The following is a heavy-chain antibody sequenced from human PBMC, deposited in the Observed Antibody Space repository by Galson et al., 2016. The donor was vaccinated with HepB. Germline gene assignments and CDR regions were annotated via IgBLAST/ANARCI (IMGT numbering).Heavy chain of an antibody. CDR3: AKKSPGKELSPPDY. V-gene: IGHV3-30*04. CDR1: GFTFSSYS. CDR2: TSSDESVK. D-gene: IGHD1-26*01. J-gene: IGHJ4*02. Sequence: SLRLSCAASGFTFSSYSMAWVRQAPGKGLEWVATTSSDESVKHYADPVQGRFTISKDNFKNTLYLQMNSLRAEDTAVYYCAKKSPGKELSPPDYWGQGTLVTVSS.